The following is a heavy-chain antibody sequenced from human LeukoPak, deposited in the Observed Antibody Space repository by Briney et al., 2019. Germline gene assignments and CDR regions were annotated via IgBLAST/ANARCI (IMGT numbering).Heavy chain of an antibody. V-gene: IGHV3-73*01. CDR2: IRSKANSYAT. D-gene: IGHD2-15*01. CDR1: GFTFSGSA. J-gene: IGHJ4*02. Sequence: GGSLKLSCAASGFTFSGSAMHWVRRASGKGLEWVGRIRSKANSYATAYAASVKGRFTISRDDSKNTAYLQMNSLKTEDTAVYYCTRKAREDKSFDYWGQGTLVTVSS. CDR3: TRKAREDKSFDY.